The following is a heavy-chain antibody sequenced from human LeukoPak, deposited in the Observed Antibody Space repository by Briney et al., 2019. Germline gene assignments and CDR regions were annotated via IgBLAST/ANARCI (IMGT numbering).Heavy chain of an antibody. CDR3: AKDEKGYCSSTSCYADY. D-gene: IGHD2-2*01. CDR1: GLSFSDYS. Sequence: GGSLRLSCTASGLSFSDYSMNWVRQAPGKGLEWISYISSTGNPRHYAESVEGRFTISRDNAKNSLYLQMNSLRAEDTAVYYCAKDEKGYCSSTSCYADYWGQGTLVAVSS. J-gene: IGHJ4*02. V-gene: IGHV3-48*04. CDR2: ISSTGNPR.